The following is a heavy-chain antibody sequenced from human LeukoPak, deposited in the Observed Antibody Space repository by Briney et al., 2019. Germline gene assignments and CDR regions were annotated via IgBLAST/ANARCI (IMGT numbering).Heavy chain of an antibody. V-gene: IGHV4-39*01. CDR3: ARPGIAAAGTYIHDAFDI. CDR1: GGSISSYY. Sequence: PSETLSLTCTVSGGSISSYYWGWIRQPPGKGLEWIGSIYYSGSTYYNPSLKSRVTISVDTSKNQFSLKLSSVTAADTAVYYCARPGIAAAGTYIHDAFDIWGQGTMVTVSS. CDR2: IYYSGST. D-gene: IGHD6-13*01. J-gene: IGHJ3*02.